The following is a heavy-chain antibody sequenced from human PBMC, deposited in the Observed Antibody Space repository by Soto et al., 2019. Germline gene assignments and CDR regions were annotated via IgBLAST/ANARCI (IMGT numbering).Heavy chain of an antibody. CDR1: GFTFSSYA. V-gene: IGHV3-23*01. D-gene: IGHD3-16*02. Sequence: GGSLRLSCAASGFTFSSYAMSWVRQAPGKGLEWVSAIGGSGGSTYYADSVKGRFTISRDNSKNTLYLQMNSLRAEDTAVYYCAKGWDDYIWGSYRYGYWGQGTLVTVSS. J-gene: IGHJ4*02. CDR3: AKGWDDYIWGSYRYGY. CDR2: IGGSGGST.